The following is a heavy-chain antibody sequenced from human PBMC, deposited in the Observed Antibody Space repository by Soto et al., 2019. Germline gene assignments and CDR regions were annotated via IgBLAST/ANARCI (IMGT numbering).Heavy chain of an antibody. CDR3: ARETGYCSSTSCPKYWGYYYYYGMDV. Sequence: SVKVSFKASGGTFSSYAISWVRQAPGQGLEWMGGIIPIFGTANYAQKFQGRVTITADESTSTAYMELSSLRSEDTAVYYCARETGYCSSTSCPKYWGYYYYYGMDVWGQGTTVTVSS. CDR1: GGTFSSYA. V-gene: IGHV1-69*13. D-gene: IGHD2-2*01. CDR2: IIPIFGTA. J-gene: IGHJ6*02.